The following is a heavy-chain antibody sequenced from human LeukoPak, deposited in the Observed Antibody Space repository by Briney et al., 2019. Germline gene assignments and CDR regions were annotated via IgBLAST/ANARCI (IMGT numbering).Heavy chain of an antibody. Sequence: PGGSLRLSCAASGFTFSSYVMHWVRQAPGKGLEWVAFIRYDGSNKYYSDSVKGRFTISRDNSKNTLYLQMNSLRAEDTAVYYCAKGSGWGIVATIFDYWGQGTLVTVSS. V-gene: IGHV3-30*02. CDR1: GFTFSSYV. J-gene: IGHJ4*02. CDR2: IRYDGSNK. CDR3: AKGSGWGIVATIFDY. D-gene: IGHD5-12*01.